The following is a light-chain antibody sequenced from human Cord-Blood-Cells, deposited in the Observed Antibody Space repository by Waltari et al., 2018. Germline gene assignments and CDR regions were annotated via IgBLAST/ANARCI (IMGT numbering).Light chain of an antibody. J-gene: IGLJ1*01. CDR2: EGN. Sequence: QSALTQPASVSGSPGQSLTISCPATSTDVGSSNLASWYQPHPGKAPTLMIYEGNKWHSGVSIRFAGSKSGNTASLTISGLQAEDDADYCCCSFAGSSTYVFGTGTNVSVL. CDR3: CSFAGSSTYV. CDR1: STDVGSSNL. V-gene: IGLV2-23*01.